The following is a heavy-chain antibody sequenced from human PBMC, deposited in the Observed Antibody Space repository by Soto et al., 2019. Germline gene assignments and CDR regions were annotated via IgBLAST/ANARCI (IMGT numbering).Heavy chain of an antibody. CDR2: ISAYNGNT. D-gene: IGHD2-15*01. V-gene: IGHV1-18*01. CDR1: GYTFTSYG. CDR3: AKPQICSGGSGLRQNAFDI. J-gene: IGHJ3*02. Sequence: ASVQVSCKASGYTFTSYGISWVRQAPGQGLEWMGWISAYNGNTNYAQKLHGRVTMTTDTSTSTAYMELRSLRSDDTAVYYCAKPQICSGGSGLRQNAFDIWGQGTMVTVSS.